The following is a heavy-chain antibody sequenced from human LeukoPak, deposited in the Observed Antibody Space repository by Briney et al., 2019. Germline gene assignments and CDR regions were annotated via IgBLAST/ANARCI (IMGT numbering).Heavy chain of an antibody. CDR1: GFTVSSDY. V-gene: IGHV3-66*01. CDR3: ARDKHFGSSGWFDP. D-gene: IGHD3-10*01. Sequence: GGSLRLSCAASGFTVSSDYMNWVRQAPGKGLEWVSVIDSGGSTYYADSVKGRFIVSRDNSKNTLYLQMNSLRAEDTAIYYCARDKHFGSSGWFDPWGQGTLVTVSS. CDR2: IDSGGST. J-gene: IGHJ5*02.